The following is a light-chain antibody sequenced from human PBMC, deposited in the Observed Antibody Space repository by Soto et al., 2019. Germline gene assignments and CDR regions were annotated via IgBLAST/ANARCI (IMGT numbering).Light chain of an antibody. CDR2: DAS. Sequence: EIVLTQSPATLSLSPGERATLSCRASQSVCSYLAWYQQKPGQAPRLLIYDASNRATGIPARFSGSGSGTDVTLTISSLEPEDVAVYYCQQRSNWPPAVTFGQGTRLEIK. V-gene: IGKV3-11*01. CDR1: QSVCSY. CDR3: QQRSNWPPAVT. J-gene: IGKJ5*01.